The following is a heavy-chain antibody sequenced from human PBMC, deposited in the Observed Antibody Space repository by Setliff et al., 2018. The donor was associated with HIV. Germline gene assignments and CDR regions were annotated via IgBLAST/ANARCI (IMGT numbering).Heavy chain of an antibody. CDR2: STVYNGNT. V-gene: IGHV1-18*01. Sequence: GASVKVSCKASGYIFTSYGITWVRQAPGQGPEWMGWSTVYNGNTNYAQKFQGRVTMTMDTSTNIAYMELKSLRSDDTAVYYCARGHLDYNFWDEVLGNWFDPWGQGTLVTVSS. CDR1: GYIFTSYG. J-gene: IGHJ5*02. CDR3: ARGHLDYNFWDEVLGNWFDP. D-gene: IGHD3-3*01.